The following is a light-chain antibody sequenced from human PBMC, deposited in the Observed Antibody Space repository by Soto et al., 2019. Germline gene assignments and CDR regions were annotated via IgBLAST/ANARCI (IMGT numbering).Light chain of an antibody. V-gene: IGLV2-11*01. CDR2: DVS. CDR1: SSDVGGHNL. Sequence: QSVLTQPRSVSGSPGQSVTISCTGTSSDVGGHNLVSWYQQHPGKAPKLVIYDVSKWPSGVPDRFFGSKSGNTASLTISGLQAEYEADYYCCSYAGSSLGVFGGGTKLTVL. CDR3: CSYAGSSLGV. J-gene: IGLJ2*01.